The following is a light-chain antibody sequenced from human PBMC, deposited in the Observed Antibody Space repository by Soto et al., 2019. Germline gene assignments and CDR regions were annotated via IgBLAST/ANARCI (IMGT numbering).Light chain of an antibody. CDR2: DAS. J-gene: IGKJ1*01. Sequence: DIQMTQSPSSLSASVGDKITITCQASQDISNSLNWYQQKPGKAPKLLIYDASNLETGVPSRFSGSGSGTDFTLTISSLQPEDFATYYCQQSYSTSTFGQGTKVEIK. CDR1: QDISNS. V-gene: IGKV1-39*01. CDR3: QQSYSTST.